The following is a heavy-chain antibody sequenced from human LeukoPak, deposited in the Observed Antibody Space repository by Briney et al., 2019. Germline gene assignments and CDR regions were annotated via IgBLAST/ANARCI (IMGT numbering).Heavy chain of an antibody. D-gene: IGHD3-10*01. CDR1: GYSFTSYW. CDR2: IDASDSYT. J-gene: IGHJ3*02. CDR3: ATNTMFRGIHAFDI. V-gene: IGHV5-10-1*01. Sequence: GESLKISCKGSGYSFTSYWISWVRQMPGKGLEWMGRIDASDSYTNYSPSFQGHVTISADKSISTAYLQWSSLKASDSAMYYCATNTMFRGIHAFDIWGQGTMVTVSS.